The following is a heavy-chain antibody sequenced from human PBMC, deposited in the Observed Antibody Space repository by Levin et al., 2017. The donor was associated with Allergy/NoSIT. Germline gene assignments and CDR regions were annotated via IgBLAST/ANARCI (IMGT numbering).Heavy chain of an antibody. CDR3: AKGRSVGVTTMYYYYGMDV. V-gene: IGHV3-9*01. D-gene: IGHD2-21*02. J-gene: IGHJ6*02. Sequence: SLKISCAASGFTFDDYAMHWVRQAPGKGLEWVSGISWNSGSIGYADSVKGRFTISRDNAKNSLYLQMNSLRAEDTALYYCAKGRSVGVTTMYYYYGMDVWGQGTTVTVSS. CDR2: ISWNSGSI. CDR1: GFTFDDYA.